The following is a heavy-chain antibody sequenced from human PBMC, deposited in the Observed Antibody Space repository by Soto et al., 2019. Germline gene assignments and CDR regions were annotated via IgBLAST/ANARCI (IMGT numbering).Heavy chain of an antibody. V-gene: IGHV1-8*01. CDR3: ARGGHVVVVTAALDY. CDR2: MNPNSGHT. Sequence: ASVKVSCKASGYTFTSYDINWVRQATGQGLEYLGWMNPNSGHTGYVQQFQGRVTMTRDMSTSTPYMELSSLTSDDTAIYYCARGGHVVVVTAALDYWGQGTLVTVSS. J-gene: IGHJ4*02. D-gene: IGHD2-21*02. CDR1: GYTFTSYD.